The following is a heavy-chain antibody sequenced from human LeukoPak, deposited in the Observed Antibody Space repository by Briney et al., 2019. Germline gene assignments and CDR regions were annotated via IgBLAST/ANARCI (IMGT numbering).Heavy chain of an antibody. CDR3: ARRKAAAGTGYFDY. V-gene: IGHV4-59*08. Sequence: SETLSLTCTVSGGSISSYYWSWIRQPPGKGLERIGYIYYSGSTNYNPSLKSRVTISVDTSKNQFSLKLSSVTAADTAVYYCARRKAAAGTGYFDYWGQGTLVTVSS. CDR2: IYYSGST. CDR1: GGSISSYY. D-gene: IGHD6-13*01. J-gene: IGHJ4*02.